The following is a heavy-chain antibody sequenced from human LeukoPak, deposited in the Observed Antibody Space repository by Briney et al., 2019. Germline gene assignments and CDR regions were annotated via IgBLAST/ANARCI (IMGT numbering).Heavy chain of an antibody. CDR2: IYYSGST. V-gene: IGHV4-59*01. CDR3: VSADYFDY. Sequence: SETLTLTCTASGGSISSYYWSWIRQPPGKGLEWIGDIYYSGSTNYNPFLMRRVTITVDTYTNQFSLKLTSVTAADTAVYYCVSADYFDYWGQGTLVTVSS. CDR1: GGSISSYY. J-gene: IGHJ4*02.